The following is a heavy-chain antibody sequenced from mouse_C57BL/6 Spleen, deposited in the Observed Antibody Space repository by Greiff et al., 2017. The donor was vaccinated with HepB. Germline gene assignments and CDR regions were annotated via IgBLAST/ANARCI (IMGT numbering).Heavy chain of an antibody. D-gene: IGHD1-1*01. Sequence: LMKPGPSVKISCKASGFTFTDYYMHWVKQSHGKSLEWIGLVYPYNGGTSYNQKFKGKATLTVDTSSSTAYMELNSLTSEDSAVYYCARRGDGSSHWYFDVWGTGTTVTVSS. CDR2: VYPYNGGT. CDR3: ARRGDGSSHWYFDV. J-gene: IGHJ1*03. V-gene: IGHV1-36*01. CDR1: GFTFTDYY.